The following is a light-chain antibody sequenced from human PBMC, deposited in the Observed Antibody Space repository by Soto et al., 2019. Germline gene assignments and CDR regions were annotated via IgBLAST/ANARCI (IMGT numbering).Light chain of an antibody. Sequence: QSALTQPPSASGSPGQSVAISCTGTSSDVGGQNYVSWYQQHPGKAPKLLIYSVTARPSGVPDRFSGSKSGNTASLTVSGLQTEDEADYYCSSHAGNNIHVFGTGTKVTVL. CDR1: SSDVGGQNY. CDR3: SSHAGNNIHV. CDR2: SVT. V-gene: IGLV2-8*01. J-gene: IGLJ1*01.